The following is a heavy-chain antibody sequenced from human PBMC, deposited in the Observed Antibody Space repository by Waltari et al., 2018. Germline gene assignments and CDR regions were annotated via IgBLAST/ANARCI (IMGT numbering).Heavy chain of an antibody. Sequence: QVQLQESGPGLVKPSETLSLTCTVSSGSINTGGYYWSWIRQHPGKGLEWIGYIYYTGITYYNPSLKRRVTISMDTSMKQFSLRLSSVTAADTAVYYCARRPQWELLPGDPWGQGTLVTVSS. V-gene: IGHV4-31*03. CDR2: IYYTGIT. D-gene: IGHD1-26*01. CDR3: ARRPQWELLPGDP. CDR1: SGSINTGGYY. J-gene: IGHJ5*02.